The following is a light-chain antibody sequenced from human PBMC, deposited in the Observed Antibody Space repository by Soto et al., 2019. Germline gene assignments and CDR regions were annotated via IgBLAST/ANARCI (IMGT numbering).Light chain of an antibody. CDR2: GAS. Sequence: EIVLTQSPGTLTLSPGERATLSCRASQSVSSSYLAWYQQKPGQAPRLLMYGASSRATGIPDRFSGSGSGTDFTFTISRLEPEDFAVYYCQQYDKSFTFGGGTKVEIK. V-gene: IGKV3-20*01. CDR3: QQYDKSFT. CDR1: QSVSSSY. J-gene: IGKJ4*01.